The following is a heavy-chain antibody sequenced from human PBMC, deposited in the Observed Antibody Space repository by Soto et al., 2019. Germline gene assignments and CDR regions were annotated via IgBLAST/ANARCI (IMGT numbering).Heavy chain of an antibody. J-gene: IGHJ6*02. CDR3: ARERAPYDCESPYYFYGMDV. V-gene: IGHV3-33*01. CDR2: IWYDGSNK. D-gene: IGHD2-21*02. Sequence: GGSLRLSCAASGFTFSSYGMHWVRQAPGKGLEGVAVIWYDGSNKYYADSVKGRFTISRDNSKNTLYLHMISLRAEDTAVYYCARERAPYDCESPYYFYGMDVWGQGTTVPASS. CDR1: GFTFSSYG.